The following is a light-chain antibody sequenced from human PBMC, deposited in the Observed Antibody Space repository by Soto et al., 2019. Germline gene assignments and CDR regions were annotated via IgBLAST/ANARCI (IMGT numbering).Light chain of an antibody. Sequence: DIPMTQSPSSLSASVRDRVTITCRASQAIYNYLAWYQQKPGKVPTLLISAASTLQSGVPSRFSGSGSGTDFTLTISSLQPEDVATYYCQKFSAVPTFGGGTKVEI. CDR3: QKFSAVPT. V-gene: IGKV1-27*01. J-gene: IGKJ4*01. CDR1: QAIYNY. CDR2: AAS.